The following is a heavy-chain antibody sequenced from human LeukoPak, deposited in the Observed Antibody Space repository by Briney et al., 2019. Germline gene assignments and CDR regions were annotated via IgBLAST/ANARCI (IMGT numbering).Heavy chain of an antibody. J-gene: IGHJ4*02. CDR1: GFTFSSYW. D-gene: IGHD5-24*01. V-gene: IGHV3-7*01. CDR2: IKQDGSEK. Sequence: PGGSLRLSCAASGFTFSSYWMSWVRQAPGKGLEWVANIKQDGSEKYYVDSVKGRFTISRDNAKNSLYLQMNSLRAEDTAVYYCARGGGYNYVGSIDYWGQGTLVTVSS. CDR3: ARGGGYNYVGSIDY.